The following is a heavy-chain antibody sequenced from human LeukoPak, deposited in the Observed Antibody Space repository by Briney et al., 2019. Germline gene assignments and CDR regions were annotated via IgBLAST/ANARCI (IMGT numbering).Heavy chain of an antibody. Sequence: GASVTVSCKASGHTFTTYYVHLVRQAPGQGLEWMGVINPSGDGTNYPQRFQGRVTLTRDTSTSTVYMELSSLRSEDTAIYYCAKETPYTGWFDPWGQGTLVTVSS. CDR2: INPSGDGT. D-gene: IGHD3-16*01. V-gene: IGHV1-46*01. CDR3: AKETPYTGWFDP. J-gene: IGHJ5*02. CDR1: GHTFTTYY.